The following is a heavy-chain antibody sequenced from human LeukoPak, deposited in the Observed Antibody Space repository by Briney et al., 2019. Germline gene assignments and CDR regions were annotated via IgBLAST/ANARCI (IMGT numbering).Heavy chain of an antibody. Sequence: GGSLRPSCAASGFSVSSNYMSWVRQAPGKGLEWVSILYSGGSPYYAESVKGRFTISRDNSKNTLFLQMNNLGAEDTAMYYCARVVLGVVGTSYDAFDIWGQGTMVTVSS. V-gene: IGHV3-66*01. CDR3: ARVVLGVVGTSYDAFDI. CDR1: GFSVSSNY. J-gene: IGHJ3*02. CDR2: LYSGGSP. D-gene: IGHD1-26*01.